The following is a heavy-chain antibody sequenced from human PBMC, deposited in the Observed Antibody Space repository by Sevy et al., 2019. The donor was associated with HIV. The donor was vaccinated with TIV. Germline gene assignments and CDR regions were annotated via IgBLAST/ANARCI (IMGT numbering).Heavy chain of an antibody. Sequence: ASVKVSCKASGYTFTDYFMHWVRQAPGQGLEWMGWINPNSGDTKYAQKFQGRVTVTRDTSIRTAYMELSSLRFDDTAVYYCARGRGQWLVFDYWGQGTLVTVSS. CDR1: GYTFTDYF. D-gene: IGHD6-19*01. J-gene: IGHJ4*02. V-gene: IGHV1-2*02. CDR2: INPNSGDT. CDR3: ARGRGQWLVFDY.